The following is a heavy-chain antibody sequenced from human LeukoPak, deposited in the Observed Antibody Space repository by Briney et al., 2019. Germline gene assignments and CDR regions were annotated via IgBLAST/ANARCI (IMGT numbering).Heavy chain of an antibody. CDR1: GITFSSYV. Sequence: GGSLRLSCAASGITFSSYVMSWVRQAPGKGLEWVSYISSSSSYTNYADSVKGRFTISRDNAKNSLYLQMNSLRAEDTAVYYCARVLMDSNIFYYYYGMDVWGQGTTVTVSS. V-gene: IGHV3-11*05. CDR2: ISSSSSYT. J-gene: IGHJ6*02. D-gene: IGHD3-22*01. CDR3: ARVLMDSNIFYYYYGMDV.